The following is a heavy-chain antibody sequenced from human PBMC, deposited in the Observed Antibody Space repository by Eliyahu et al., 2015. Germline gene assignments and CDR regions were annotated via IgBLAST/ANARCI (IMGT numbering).Heavy chain of an antibody. D-gene: IGHD6-19*01. J-gene: IGHJ4*02. CDR1: GFSFXPLE. Sequence: VQLVQSGGGLVQPGGSLRLSCAGPGFSFXPLELTWVRQAPGKGLGWVAYISSAGSKTHYLDSVKGRFTISRDNAKNSLYLQMDSLRVEDTAVYYCARGLSSDWKNFDYWGQGTLVTVSS. V-gene: IGHV3-48*03. CDR2: ISSAGSKT. CDR3: ARGLSSDWKNFDY.